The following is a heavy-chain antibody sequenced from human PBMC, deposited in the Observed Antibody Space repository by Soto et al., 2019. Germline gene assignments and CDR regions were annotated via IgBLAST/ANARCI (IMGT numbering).Heavy chain of an antibody. J-gene: IGHJ3*02. D-gene: IGHD2-8*01. CDR1: GGTFSSYA. CDR2: IIPIFGTA. Sequence: SVKVSCKASGGTFSSYAISWVRQAPGQGLEWMGGIIPIFGTANYAQKFQGRVTITADESTSTAYMELSSLRSEDTAVYYCAREGYCTNGVCHDAFDIWGQGTMVTV. V-gene: IGHV1-69*13. CDR3: AREGYCTNGVCHDAFDI.